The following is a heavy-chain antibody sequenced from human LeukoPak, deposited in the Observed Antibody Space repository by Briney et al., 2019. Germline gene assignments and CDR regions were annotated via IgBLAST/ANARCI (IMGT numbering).Heavy chain of an antibody. CDR1: GASISNSGYTY. J-gene: IGHJ4*02. CDR2: FYHNGYT. D-gene: IGHD5-18*01. V-gene: IGHV4-39*01. CDR3: VHSPHVDTAMVDYFDY. Sequence: SETLSLTCTVAGASISNSGYTYWGWIRQPPGKGLEGRGSFYHNGYTYYNPSLKSRVTISADTSKSQFSLRVTSMTAAYTAVYYCVHSPHVDTAMVDYFDYWGQGTLVTVSS.